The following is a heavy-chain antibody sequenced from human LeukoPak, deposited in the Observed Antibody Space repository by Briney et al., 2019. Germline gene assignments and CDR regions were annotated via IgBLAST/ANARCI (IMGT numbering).Heavy chain of an antibody. CDR1: GFTFSSYS. CDR2: ISSSSSTI. V-gene: IGHV3-48*01. CDR3: AKLGFGELFHFDY. J-gene: IGHJ4*02. Sequence: GGSLRLSCAASGFTFSSYSMNWVRQAPGKGLEWVSYISSSSSTIYYADSVKGRFTISRDNSKNTLYLQMNGLRAEDTAVYYCAKLGFGELFHFDYWGQGTLVTVSS. D-gene: IGHD3-10*01.